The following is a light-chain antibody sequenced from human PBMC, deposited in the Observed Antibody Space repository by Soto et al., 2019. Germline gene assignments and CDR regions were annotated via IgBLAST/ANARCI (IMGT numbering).Light chain of an antibody. CDR1: QSIGDS. V-gene: IGKV1-5*01. CDR2: DVS. CDR3: QQYNGYSEA. J-gene: IGKJ1*01. Sequence: DIQMTQSPSTLSASVGDRVTITCRASQSIGDSLAWYQQKPGKAPYLLISDVSSLEGGVPSRFSGSGSGTEFTLTISSMQPDDFATFYCQQYNGYSEAFGQGTKVDIK.